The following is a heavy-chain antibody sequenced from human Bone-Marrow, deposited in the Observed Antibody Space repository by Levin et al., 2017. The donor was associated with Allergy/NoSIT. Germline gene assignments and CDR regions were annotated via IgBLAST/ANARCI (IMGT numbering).Heavy chain of an antibody. V-gene: IGHV4-38-2*02. CDR1: GSSISSAYC. D-gene: IGHD2-21*02. CDR2: ICHSGST. CDR3: ARDPTVTDNPFNWFDP. J-gene: IGHJ5*02. Sequence: PSETLSLTCTVSGSSISSAYCWVWIRQPPGEGLEWIGSICHSGSTYYNPSLKSRVTISVDTSKNQFSLKLTSVTAADTAIFYCARDPTVTDNPFNWFDPWGQGTLVTVSS.